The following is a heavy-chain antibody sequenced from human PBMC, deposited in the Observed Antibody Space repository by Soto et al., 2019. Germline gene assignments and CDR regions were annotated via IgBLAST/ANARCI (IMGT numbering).Heavy chain of an antibody. J-gene: IGHJ5*02. CDR3: ARDISARPVNWFDP. CDR2: INAGNGNT. CDR1: GYTFTSYA. D-gene: IGHD6-6*01. Sequence: VKVSCKASGYTFTSYAMHWARQAPGQRLEWMGWINAGNGNTKYSQKFQGRVTITRDTSASTAYMELSSLRSEDTAVYYCARDISARPVNWFDPWGQGTLVTVSS. V-gene: IGHV1-3*01.